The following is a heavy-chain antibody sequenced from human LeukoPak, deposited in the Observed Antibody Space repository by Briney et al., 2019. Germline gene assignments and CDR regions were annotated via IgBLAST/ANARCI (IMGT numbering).Heavy chain of an antibody. J-gene: IGHJ3*02. CDR1: GFTFSNYD. CDR2: IGIPGDT. Sequence: PGGSLRLSCAASGFTFSNYDMHWLRQATGKGLEWVSGIGIPGDTYYPDSVKGRFTISRENAKNSLYLQMNSLRAGDTAVYFYARAHVAAGLAFDIWGQGSMVTVSS. CDR3: ARAHVAAGLAFDI. D-gene: IGHD6-25*01. V-gene: IGHV3-13*01.